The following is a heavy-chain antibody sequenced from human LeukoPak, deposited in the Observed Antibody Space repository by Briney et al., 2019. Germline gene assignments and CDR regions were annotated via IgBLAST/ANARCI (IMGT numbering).Heavy chain of an antibody. CDR3: AKEIWGDYVEAPFDY. CDR1: GFTFSNYG. D-gene: IGHD3-10*02. Sequence: GGSLTLSCAASGFTFSNYGMTWVRQAPGKGLEWVSSISGSGGSTYYADCVKGRFTISRENSKDTLYPQMSSLRADATAIYYRAKEIWGDYVEAPFDYWGQGTLVTVSS. V-gene: IGHV3-23*01. CDR2: ISGSGGST. J-gene: IGHJ4*02.